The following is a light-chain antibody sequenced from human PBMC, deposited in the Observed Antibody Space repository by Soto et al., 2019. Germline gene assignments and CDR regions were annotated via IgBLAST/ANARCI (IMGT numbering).Light chain of an antibody. CDR1: QSVSSSY. CDR2: GAS. Sequence: EIVLTQSPGTLSLSPGERATLSCRASQSVSSSYLAWYQQKPGQGPRLLIYGASSRATGIRDRFSGSGSGTDFTLTISRLEPEDFAVYYCQQYGSSLWTFGQGTKVEIK. V-gene: IGKV3-20*01. CDR3: QQYGSSLWT. J-gene: IGKJ1*01.